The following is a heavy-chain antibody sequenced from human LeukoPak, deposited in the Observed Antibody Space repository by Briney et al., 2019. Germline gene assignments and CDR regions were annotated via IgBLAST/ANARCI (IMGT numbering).Heavy chain of an antibody. CDR2: ISSSTSTI. D-gene: IGHD6-6*01. Sequence: PGGSLRLSCAASGFTFSTYSMSWVRQAPGKGPEWVSYISSSTSTIYYADSVKGRFTISRDNAKNSLDLQMNSLRAEDTAVYYCARGGIAARPIFFGYWGQGTLVTVSS. CDR1: GFTFSTYS. J-gene: IGHJ4*02. CDR3: ARGGIAARPIFFGY. V-gene: IGHV3-48*01.